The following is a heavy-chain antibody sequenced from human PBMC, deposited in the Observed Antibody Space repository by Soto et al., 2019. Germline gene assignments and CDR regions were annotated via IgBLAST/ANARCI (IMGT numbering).Heavy chain of an antibody. D-gene: IGHD1-26*01. J-gene: IGHJ4*02. CDR3: ARRGSGSYYDY. CDR2: ISGRGDST. V-gene: IGHV3-23*01. Sequence: EVQLLESGGGLVQPGGSLRLSCAASGFTFSTYAMRWVRQAPGKGLEWVSAISGRGDSTYYADSVKGRFTISRDNSKHTLYLQMNSLRAEDTAVYSCARRGSGSYYDYWGQGTLVTVSS. CDR1: GFTFSTYA.